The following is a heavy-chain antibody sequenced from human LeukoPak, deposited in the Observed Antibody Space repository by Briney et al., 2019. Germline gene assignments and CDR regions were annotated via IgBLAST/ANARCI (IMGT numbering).Heavy chain of an antibody. CDR2: IYPGDSDT. D-gene: IGHD3-3*01. J-gene: IGHJ6*03. CDR3: AWHYGFWSGYFPRKYYYYMDV. Sequence: GESLKISCKGSGYSFTSYWIGWVRQMPGKGLEWMGIIYPGDSDTRYSPSFQGQVTISADKSISTAYLQWSSLKASDTAMYYCAWHYGFWSGYFPRKYYYYMDVWGKGTTVTVSS. CDR1: GYSFTSYW. V-gene: IGHV5-51*01.